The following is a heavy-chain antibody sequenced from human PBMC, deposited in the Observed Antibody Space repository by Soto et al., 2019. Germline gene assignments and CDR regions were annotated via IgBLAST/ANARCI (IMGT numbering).Heavy chain of an antibody. D-gene: IGHD2-15*01. CDR3: ARVLGWRNWFDP. CDR2: IYYSGST. J-gene: IGHJ5*02. V-gene: IGHV4-31*03. CDR1: GGSISSGGYY. Sequence: PSETLSLTCTVSGGSISSGGYYWSWIRQHPGKGLEWIGYIYYSGSTYYNPSLKSRVTISVDTSKNQFSLKLSSATAADTAVYYCARVLGWRNWFDPWGQGTLVTVSS.